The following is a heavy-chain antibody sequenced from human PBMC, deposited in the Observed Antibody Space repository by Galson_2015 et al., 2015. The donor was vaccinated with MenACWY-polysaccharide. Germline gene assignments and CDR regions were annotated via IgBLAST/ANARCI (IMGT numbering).Heavy chain of an antibody. Sequence: SLRLSCAAAGFTFSSYAMSWVRQAPGKGLEWVSSMSGSGGSTYYGDSVKGRFTISRDNSKNTLYLQMISLRAEDTAVYYCAKDQTSYSSGWYREALADYWGQGTLVTVSS. D-gene: IGHD6-19*01. V-gene: IGHV3-23*01. CDR1: GFTFSSYA. J-gene: IGHJ4*02. CDR2: MSGSGGST. CDR3: AKDQTSYSSGWYREALADY.